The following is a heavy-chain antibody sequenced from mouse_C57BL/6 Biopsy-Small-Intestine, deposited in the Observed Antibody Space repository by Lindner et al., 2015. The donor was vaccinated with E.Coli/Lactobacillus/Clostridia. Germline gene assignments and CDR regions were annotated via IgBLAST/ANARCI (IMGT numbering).Heavy chain of an antibody. CDR3: ARDTTVVEGWYFDV. V-gene: IGHV1-18*01. CDR1: GYTFTDYN. CDR2: INPNNGGT. J-gene: IGHJ1*03. Sequence: VQLQESGPELVEPGASVKIPCKASGYTFTDYNMDWVKQSHGKSLEWIGDINPNNGGTIYNQKFKGKATLTVDKSSSTAYMELRSLTSEDTAVYYCARDTTVVEGWYFDVWGTGTTVTVSS. D-gene: IGHD1-1*01.